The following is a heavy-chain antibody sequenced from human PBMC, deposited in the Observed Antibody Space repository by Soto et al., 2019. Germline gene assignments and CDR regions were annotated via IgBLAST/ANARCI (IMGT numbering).Heavy chain of an antibody. D-gene: IGHD3-10*01. CDR3: ARDLGVWFGEPHLNV. J-gene: IGHJ6*04. V-gene: IGHV3-33*01. CDR1: GFTFSSYG. CDR2: IWYDGSNK. Sequence: QVQLVESGGGVVQPGRSLRLSCAASGFTFSSYGMHWVRQAPGKGLEWVAVIWYDGSNKYYADSVKGRFTISRDNSKNPLYLQMNSLRAEDTAVYYCARDLGVWFGEPHLNVWGKGTTVTVSS.